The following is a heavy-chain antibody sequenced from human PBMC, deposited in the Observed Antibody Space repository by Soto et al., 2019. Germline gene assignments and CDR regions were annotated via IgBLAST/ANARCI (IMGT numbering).Heavy chain of an antibody. CDR3: ARDNGFGESDV. CDR1: VYIFTSYG. Sequence: ASVTVSCKASVYIFTSYGISWVRQAPGQGLEWMGWISAYNGNTNYAQKLQGRVTITTDTSTSTAYMELRSLRSDDTAVYYCARDNGFGESDVWGQGTTVTVSS. CDR2: ISAYNGNT. V-gene: IGHV1-18*01. J-gene: IGHJ6*02. D-gene: IGHD3-10*01.